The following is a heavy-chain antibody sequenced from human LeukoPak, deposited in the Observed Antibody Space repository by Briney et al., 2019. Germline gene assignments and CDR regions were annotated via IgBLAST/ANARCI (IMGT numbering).Heavy chain of an antibody. J-gene: IGHJ6*03. V-gene: IGHV3-21*01. Sequence: GGSLRLSCAASGFTFSSYSMNWVRQAPGEGLEWVSSISSSSYIYYADSVKGRFTISRDNAKNSLYLQMNSLRAEDTAVYYCARDRSHYYYYYYYMDVWGKGTTVTVSS. CDR2: ISSSSYI. CDR1: GFTFSSYS. CDR3: ARDRSHYYYYYYYMDV.